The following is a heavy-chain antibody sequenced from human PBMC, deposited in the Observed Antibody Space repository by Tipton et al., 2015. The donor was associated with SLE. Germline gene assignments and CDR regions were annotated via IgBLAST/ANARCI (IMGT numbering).Heavy chain of an antibody. V-gene: IGHV4-34*01. Sequence: TLSLTCTVSGGSISSHYWSWIRQPPGKGLEWIGEINHSGSTNYNPSLKSRVTISVDTSKNQFSLKLSSVTAADTAVYYCARLYSSGWSDAFDIWGQGTMVTVSS. J-gene: IGHJ3*02. CDR2: INHSGST. D-gene: IGHD6-19*01. CDR3: ARLYSSGWSDAFDI. CDR1: GGSISSHY.